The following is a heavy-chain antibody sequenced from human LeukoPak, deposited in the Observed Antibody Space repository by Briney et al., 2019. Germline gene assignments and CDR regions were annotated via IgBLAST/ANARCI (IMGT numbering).Heavy chain of an antibody. D-gene: IGHD3-22*01. J-gene: IGHJ4*02. CDR3: ASRTYYYDSSGYLRDY. CDR1: GFTFSSNY. Sequence: GGSLRLSCAASGFTFSSNYMSWVRQAPGKGLEWVSVIYSGGSTYYADSVKGRFTISRDNSKNTLYLQMNSLRAEDTAVYYCASRTYYYDSSGYLRDYWGQGTLVTVSS. CDR2: IYSGGST. V-gene: IGHV3-66*02.